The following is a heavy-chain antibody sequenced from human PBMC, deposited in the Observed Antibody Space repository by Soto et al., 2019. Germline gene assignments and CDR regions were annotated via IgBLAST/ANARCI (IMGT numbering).Heavy chain of an antibody. V-gene: IGHV4-59*01. CDR1: GGSISSYY. Sequence: SETLSLTCTVSGGSISSYYWSWIRQPPGKGLEWIGYIYYSGSTNYNPSLKSRVTISVDTSKNQFSLKLSSVTAADTAVYYCARDRIGRDGYRNFDYWGQGTLVTVPS. CDR3: ARDRIGRDGYRNFDY. J-gene: IGHJ4*02. CDR2: IYYSGST. D-gene: IGHD5-12*01.